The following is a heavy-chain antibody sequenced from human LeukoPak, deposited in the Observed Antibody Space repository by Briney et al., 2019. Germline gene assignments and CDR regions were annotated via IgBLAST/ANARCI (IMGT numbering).Heavy chain of an antibody. J-gene: IGHJ4*02. CDR1: GFTFSSYE. CDR2: ISSSGSTI. D-gene: IGHD1-7*01. CDR3: ARDLSPLSNYMGDY. Sequence: WGSLRLSCAASGFTFSSYEMNWVRQAPGKGLEWVSYISSSGSTIYYPYSVKGRFTISRDNAKNSLYLQMNSLRAEDTAVYYCARDLSPLSNYMGDYWGQGTLVTVSS. V-gene: IGHV3-48*03.